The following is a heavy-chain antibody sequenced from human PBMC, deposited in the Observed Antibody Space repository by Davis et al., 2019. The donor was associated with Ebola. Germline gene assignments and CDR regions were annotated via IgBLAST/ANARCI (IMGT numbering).Heavy chain of an antibody. D-gene: IGHD1-1*01. CDR2: ISAYNGNT. J-gene: IGHJ6*02. CDR1: GYTFRNYG. V-gene: IGHV1-18*01. CDR3: ASTTSMESTHFYYYALDV. Sequence: ASVKVSCKASGYTFRNYGISWVRQAPGQGLEWMGWISAYNGNTNYAQKLQGRVTMTTDTSTSTAYMELRSLRSDDTAVYFCASTTSMESTHFYYYALDVWGQGTTVTVS.